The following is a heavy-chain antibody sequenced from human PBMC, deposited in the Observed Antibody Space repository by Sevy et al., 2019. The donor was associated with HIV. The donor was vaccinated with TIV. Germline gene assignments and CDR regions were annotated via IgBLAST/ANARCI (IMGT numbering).Heavy chain of an antibody. J-gene: IGHJ6*02. CDR2: INWNGGST. D-gene: IGHD4-17*01. CDR1: GFTFDDYG. V-gene: IGHV3-20*04. Sequence: GGSLRLSCAASGFTFDDYGMSWVRQAPGKGLEWVSGINWNGGSTGYADSVKGRFTISRDNAKNSLYLQMNSLRAEDTALYYCARDPAGYGDYYYNGMDVWGQGTTVTVSS. CDR3: ARDPAGYGDYYYNGMDV.